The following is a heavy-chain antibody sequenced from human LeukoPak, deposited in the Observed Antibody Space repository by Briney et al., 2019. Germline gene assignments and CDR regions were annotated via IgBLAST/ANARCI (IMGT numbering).Heavy chain of an antibody. V-gene: IGHV3-23*01. CDR3: AKSDPLMTAAGIFDS. CDR1: GFRFSTYA. CDR2: ISGSTGLT. J-gene: IGHJ4*02. D-gene: IGHD6-13*01. Sequence: GGSLRLSCAASGFRFSTYAMSWVRQAPGKGLEWVSGISGSTGLTYYADSVKGRFTISRDNSKDAVHLQMNTLRAEDTAVYYCAKSDPLMTAAGIFDSWGQGTLVTVSS.